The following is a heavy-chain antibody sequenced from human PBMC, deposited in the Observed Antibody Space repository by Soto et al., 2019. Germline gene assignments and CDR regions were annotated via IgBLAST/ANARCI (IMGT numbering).Heavy chain of an antibody. CDR3: ARVRGYSYGVYYYYYGMDV. D-gene: IGHD5-18*01. J-gene: IGHJ6*02. V-gene: IGHV4-59*01. CDR2: IYYSGST. Sequence: TSETLSLTCTVSGGSISSYYWSWIRQPPGKGLEWIGYIYYSGSTNYNPSLKSRVTISVDTSKNQFSLKLSSVTAADTAVYYCARVRGYSYGVYYYYYGMDVWGQGTTVTLSS. CDR1: GGSISSYY.